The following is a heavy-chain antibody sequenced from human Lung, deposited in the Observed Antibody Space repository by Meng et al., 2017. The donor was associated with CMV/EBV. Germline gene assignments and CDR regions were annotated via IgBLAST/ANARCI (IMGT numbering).Heavy chain of an antibody. CDR1: GGSIGSGGYY. V-gene: IGHV4-31*03. CDR2: IYYTGST. Sequence: GSGARSGNPSQTLSLPCTVSGGSIGSGGYYWSWIRQHPGKGLEWIGYIYYTGSTFYNPSLKSRVTISVDTSKNQFSLKLIPATAADTAVYYCAREAGRDGYATPKFDYWGQGTLVTVSS. CDR3: AREAGRDGYATPKFDY. D-gene: IGHD5-24*01. J-gene: IGHJ4*02.